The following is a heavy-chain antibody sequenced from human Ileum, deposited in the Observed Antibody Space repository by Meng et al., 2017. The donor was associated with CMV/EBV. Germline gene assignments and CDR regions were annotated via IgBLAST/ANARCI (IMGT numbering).Heavy chain of an antibody. CDR2: ISTTDT. V-gene: IGHV3-23*01. CDR1: GFTFRVYA. CDR3: AKDLIAVVGAKADY. J-gene: IGHJ4*01. D-gene: IGHD6-19*01. Sequence: ASGFTFRVYAITWVRQAPVKVLEWVSAISTTDTYYADSVKGRFTISRDNSNDMLYLHMDSLRTDDSAIYYCAKDLIAVVGAKADYWGHGTLVTVSS.